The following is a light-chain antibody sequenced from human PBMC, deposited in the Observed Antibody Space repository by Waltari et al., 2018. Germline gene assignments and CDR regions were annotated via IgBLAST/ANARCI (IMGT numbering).Light chain of an antibody. CDR1: QSVSRSR. CDR3: QQFGSSVMYT. V-gene: IGKV3-20*01. Sequence: TLSLSPGERATLSCRASQSVSRSRIAWYLHRPGQAPRLLIYGASGRATGIPDRFSGSGSGTDFSLTISRVEPEDFAVYYCQQFGSSVMYTFGQVTKLEIK. J-gene: IGKJ2*01. CDR2: GAS.